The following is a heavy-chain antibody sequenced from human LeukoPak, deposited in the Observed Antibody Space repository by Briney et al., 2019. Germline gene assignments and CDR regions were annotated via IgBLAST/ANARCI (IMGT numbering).Heavy chain of an antibody. V-gene: IGHV1-2*02. CDR3: ARGIAARRGDY. Sequence: ASVTVSCKASGYTFTGYYMHWVRQAPGQGLEWMGWINPYSGGTNYAQKFQGRVTITRDASISTAYMELSRLRSDDTAVYYCARGIAARRGDYWGQGTLVTVSS. J-gene: IGHJ4*02. CDR2: INPYSGGT. CDR1: GYTFTGYY. D-gene: IGHD6-6*01.